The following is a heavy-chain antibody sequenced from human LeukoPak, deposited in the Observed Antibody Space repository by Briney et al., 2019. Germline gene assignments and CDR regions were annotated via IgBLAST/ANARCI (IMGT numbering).Heavy chain of an antibody. V-gene: IGHV4-34*01. CDR2: INHSGST. CDR3: ARLGRGVGY. D-gene: IGHD3-10*01. CDR1: GGSFSGYY. Sequence: SETLSLTCAVYGGSFSGYYWSWIRQPPGKGLEWIGEINHSGSTNYNPSLKSRVTISVDTSKNQFSLKLSSVTAADTAVYYCARLGRGVGYWGQGTLVTVSS. J-gene: IGHJ4*02.